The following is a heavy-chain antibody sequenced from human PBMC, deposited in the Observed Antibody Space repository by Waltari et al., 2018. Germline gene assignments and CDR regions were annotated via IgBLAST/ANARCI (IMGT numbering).Heavy chain of an antibody. D-gene: IGHD6-25*01. CDR2: IFSNDEK. J-gene: IGHJ3*02. CDR3: AWNTSGGAFDI. V-gene: IGHV2-26*04. CDR1: GFSLSNARMG. Sequence: QATLKESGPVLVKPTETLTLTCTVSGFSLSNARMGVSWIRQPPGKALEWLAHIFSNDEKSYSTSLKSRLTISKDTSKSQVVLTMTNMDPVDTATYYCAWNTSGGAFDIWGQGTMVTVSS.